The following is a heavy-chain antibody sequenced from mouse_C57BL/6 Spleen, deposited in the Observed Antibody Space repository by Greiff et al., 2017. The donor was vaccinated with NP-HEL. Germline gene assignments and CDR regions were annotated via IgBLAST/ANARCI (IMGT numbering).Heavy chain of an antibody. CDR2: IYPGDGDT. D-gene: IGHD3-2*02. Sequence: QVQLQQSGPELVKPGASVKISCKASGYAFSSSWMNWVKQRPGKGLEWIGRIYPGDGDTNYNGKFKGKATLTADKSSSTAYMQLSSLTSEDSAVYFGARRDSTGYGYYAMDYWGQGTSVTVSS. CDR1: GYAFSSSW. V-gene: IGHV1-82*01. CDR3: ARRDSTGYGYYAMDY. J-gene: IGHJ4*01.